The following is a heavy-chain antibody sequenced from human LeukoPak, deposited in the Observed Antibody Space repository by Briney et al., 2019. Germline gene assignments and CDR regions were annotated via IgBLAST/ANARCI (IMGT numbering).Heavy chain of an antibody. V-gene: IGHV1-69*13. CDR3: ARGYCSGGSCYREEYYFDY. J-gene: IGHJ4*02. CDR2: IIPIFGTA. Sequence: ASVKVSCKASGGTFSSYAISWVRQAPGQGLEWMGGIIPIFGTANYAQKFQGRVTITADESTSTAYMELSSLRSEDTAVYYCARGYCSGGSCYREEYYFDYWGQGTLVTVSS. D-gene: IGHD2-15*01. CDR1: GGTFSSYA.